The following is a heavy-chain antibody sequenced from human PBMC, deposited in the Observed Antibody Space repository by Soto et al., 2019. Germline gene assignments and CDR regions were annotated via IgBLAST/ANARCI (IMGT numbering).Heavy chain of an antibody. CDR3: ARHEPYGAAFDY. CDR2: IDPSDSYT. J-gene: IGHJ4*02. Sequence: GESLKISCKCSGYSFTRYWISWVRQKPGKGLEWMGRIDPSDSYTNYSPSFQGHVTISADKSISTAYLQWSSLKASDTAMYYCARHEPYGAAFDYWGQGTLVTVS. D-gene: IGHD4-17*01. CDR1: GYSFTRYW. V-gene: IGHV5-10-1*01.